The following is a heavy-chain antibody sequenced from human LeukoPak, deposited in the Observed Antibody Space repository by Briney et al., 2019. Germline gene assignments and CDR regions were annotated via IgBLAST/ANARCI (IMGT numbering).Heavy chain of an antibody. CDR1: GFTFSSSA. V-gene: IGHV3-30*18. J-gene: IGHJ5*02. D-gene: IGHD4-17*01. Sequence: GGSLRLSCAASGFTFSSSAMHWVRQAPGKGLEWVAVVFSDGTYKYYADSVKGRFTISRDSSKNMLFLQVNSLRAEDTAVYYCAKGPLYYYGDNAWFGPWGQGTLVTVSS. CDR3: AKGPLYYYGDNAWFGP. CDR2: VFSDGTYK.